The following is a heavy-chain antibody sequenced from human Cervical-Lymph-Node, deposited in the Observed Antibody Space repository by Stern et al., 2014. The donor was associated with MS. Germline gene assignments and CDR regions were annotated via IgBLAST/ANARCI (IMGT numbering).Heavy chain of an antibody. CDR3: AREVAGHRLGMMDV. V-gene: IGHV1-46*01. Sequence: VHLVESGAEVKKPGTSVKVSCKASGYTFTSDSMHWVRQAPAKALEWMGLINPSGGSTSYAQKFQGRVTMTRDTSTSTVYMELSSLRSEDTAVYYCAREVAGHRLGMMDVWGQGTTVTVSS. CDR1: GYTFTSDS. J-gene: IGHJ6*02. CDR2: INPSGGST. D-gene: IGHD6-19*01.